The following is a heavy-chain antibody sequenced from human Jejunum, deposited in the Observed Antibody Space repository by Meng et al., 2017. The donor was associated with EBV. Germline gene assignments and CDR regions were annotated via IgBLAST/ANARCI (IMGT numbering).Heavy chain of an antibody. D-gene: IGHD5-12*01. CDR1: SNTFTRDG. V-gene: IGHV1-18*01. J-gene: IGHJ4*01. Sequence: QGKRVKSGIEVKRPGTSVKVSCKTSSNTFTRDGISWVRQAPGHGPEWMGWITVYNGNTNYAPRLQGRVTMTTDLSTSTAYMELRSLRSDDTAVYYCARDSSGYNANDKVSDYWGQGTLVTVSS. CDR2: ITVYNGNT. CDR3: ARDSSGYNANDKVSDY.